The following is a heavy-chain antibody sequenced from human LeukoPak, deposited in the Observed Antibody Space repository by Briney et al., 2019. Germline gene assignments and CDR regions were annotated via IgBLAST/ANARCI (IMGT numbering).Heavy chain of an antibody. J-gene: IGHJ3*02. V-gene: IGHV3-11*01. CDR2: ISSSGITI. CDR1: GFTFSDYY. Sequence: GGSLRLSCAASGFTFSDYYMSWIRQAPGKVLEWVSYISSSGITIYYADSVKGRFTISRDNAKNSLYLQMNSLRAEDTAVYYCARESNIGGAYDILTQGDAFDIWGQGTMVTVSS. D-gene: IGHD3-9*01. CDR3: ARESNIGGAYDILTQGDAFDI.